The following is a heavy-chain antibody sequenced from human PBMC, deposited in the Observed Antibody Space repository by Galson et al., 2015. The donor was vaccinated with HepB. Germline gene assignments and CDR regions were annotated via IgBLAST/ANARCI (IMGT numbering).Heavy chain of an antibody. CDR3: AKGTTNIDY. D-gene: IGHD1-1*01. CDR2: IGVNAGST. V-gene: IGHV3-23*01. CDR1: GFTFSSFG. Sequence: SLRLSCAASGFTFSSFGMTWVRQAPGKGLECVAAIGVNAGSTDYADSVKGRFTISRDNSKNMLYLQMNNLRAEDTAVYYCAKGTTNIDYWGQGTLVTVSS. J-gene: IGHJ4*02.